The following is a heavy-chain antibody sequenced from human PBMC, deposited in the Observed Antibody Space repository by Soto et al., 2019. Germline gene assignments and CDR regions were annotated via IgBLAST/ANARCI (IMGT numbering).Heavy chain of an antibody. D-gene: IGHD3-22*01. CDR2: IYYSGST. V-gene: IGHV4-39*01. CDR3: ARLTDDSSGYYNDY. CDR1: GGSISSSSYY. J-gene: IGHJ4*02. Sequence: SETLSLTCTVSGGSISSSSYYWGWIRQPPGKGLQWIGNIYYSGSTYYNPSLQSRVTISVDASKNQLALKLSSVTAADTAVYYCARLTDDSSGYYNDYWGQGALVTVSS.